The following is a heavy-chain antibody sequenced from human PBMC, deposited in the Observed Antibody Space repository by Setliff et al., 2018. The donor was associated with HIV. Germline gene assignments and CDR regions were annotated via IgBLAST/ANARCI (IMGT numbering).Heavy chain of an antibody. Sequence: GASVKVSCKASGYTFTSSDINWVRQATGQGLEWMGWMNPNSGSTGYAQKFQGRVTMTRDTSIKTAYMELSSLRSEDTAVYYCARGAWYTSGWYSSRYLDVWGKGTTVTVSS. CDR1: GYTFTSSD. CDR3: ARGAWYTSGWYSSRYLDV. V-gene: IGHV1-8*02. J-gene: IGHJ6*03. CDR2: MNPNSGST. D-gene: IGHD6-19*01.